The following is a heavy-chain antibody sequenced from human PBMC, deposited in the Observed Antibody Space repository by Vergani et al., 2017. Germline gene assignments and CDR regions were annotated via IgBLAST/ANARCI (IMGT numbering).Heavy chain of an antibody. D-gene: IGHD3-3*01. V-gene: IGHV1-69*01. CDR1: GYTFTGYY. J-gene: IGHJ5*02. CDR3: ARKIFGVVSNWFDP. Sequence: QVQLVQSGAEVKKPGASVKVSCKASGYTFTGYYMHWVRQAPGQGLEWMGGIIPIFGTANYAQKFQGRVTITADESTSTAYMELSSLRSEDTAVYYCARKIFGVVSNWFDPWGQGTLVTVSS. CDR2: IIPIFGTA.